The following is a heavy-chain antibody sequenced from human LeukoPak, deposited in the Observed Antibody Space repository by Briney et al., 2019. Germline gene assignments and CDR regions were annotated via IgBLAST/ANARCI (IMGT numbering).Heavy chain of an antibody. CDR3: AREPRSGYDSGY. J-gene: IGHJ4*02. V-gene: IGHV4-30-4*01. D-gene: IGHD5-12*01. CDR2: IYYSGST. CDR1: GGSISSGDYY. Sequence: PSETLSLTCTVSGGSISSGDYYWSWIRQPPGKGLEWIGYIYYSGSTYYNPSLKSRVTISVDTSKNQFSLKLSSVTAADTAVYYCAREPRSGYDSGYWGQGTLVTVSS.